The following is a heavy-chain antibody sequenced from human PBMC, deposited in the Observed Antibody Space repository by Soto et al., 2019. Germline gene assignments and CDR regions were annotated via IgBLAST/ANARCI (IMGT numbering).Heavy chain of an antibody. CDR3: AKDKPHYDFWSGYYTGNWFDP. Sequence: GGSLRLSCAASGFTFSSYAMSWVRQAPGKGLEWVSAISGSGGSTYYADSVKGRFTISRDNSKNTLYLQMNSLRAEDTAVYYCAKDKPHYDFWSGYYTGNWFDPWGQGTLVTVSS. J-gene: IGHJ5*02. CDR2: ISGSGGST. D-gene: IGHD3-3*01. V-gene: IGHV3-23*01. CDR1: GFTFSSYA.